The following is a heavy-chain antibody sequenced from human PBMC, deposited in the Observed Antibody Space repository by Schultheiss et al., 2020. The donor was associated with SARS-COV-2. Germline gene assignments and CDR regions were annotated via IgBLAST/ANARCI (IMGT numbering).Heavy chain of an antibody. CDR1: GFTFSSYS. V-gene: IGHV3-53*01. Sequence: GGSLRLSCAASGFTFSSYSMNWVRQAPGKGLEWVSVIYSGGSTYYADSVKGRFTISRDNSKNTLYLQMNSLRAEDTAVYYCARAPSITGTTYGMDVWGQGTTVTVSS. J-gene: IGHJ6*02. CDR2: IYSGGST. D-gene: IGHD1-7*01. CDR3: ARAPSITGTTYGMDV.